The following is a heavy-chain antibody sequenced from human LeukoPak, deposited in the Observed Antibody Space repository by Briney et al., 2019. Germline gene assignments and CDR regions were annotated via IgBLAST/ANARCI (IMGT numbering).Heavy chain of an antibody. D-gene: IGHD6-6*01. CDR3: AKDFSSGREVYYYYYMDV. CDR2: ISYDGSNK. V-gene: IGHV3-30*18. CDR1: GFTFSSYG. J-gene: IGHJ6*03. Sequence: GGSLRLSCAASGFTFSSYGMHWVRQAPGKGLEWVAVISYDGSNKYYADSVKGRFTISRDNSKNTLYLQMNSLRAEDTAVYYCAKDFSSGREVYYYYYMDVWGKGTTVTVSS.